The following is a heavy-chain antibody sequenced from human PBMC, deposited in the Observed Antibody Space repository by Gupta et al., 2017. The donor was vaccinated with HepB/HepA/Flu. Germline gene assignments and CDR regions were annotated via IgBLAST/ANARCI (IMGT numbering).Heavy chain of an antibody. V-gene: IGHV1-46*01. CDR3: ASSGGNNLDY. CDR2: INPSGGGT. D-gene: IGHD1-14*01. Sequence: QVQLVQSGAEVKKPGPSVKVSCKASGYTFTNYYMHWVRLVPGQGLEWMGIINPSGGGTSYAQKFQGRVSMTRDTSTSTVYMELSSLRSEDTAMYYCASSGGNNLDYWGQGTLVTVSS. CDR1: GYTFTNYY. J-gene: IGHJ4*02.